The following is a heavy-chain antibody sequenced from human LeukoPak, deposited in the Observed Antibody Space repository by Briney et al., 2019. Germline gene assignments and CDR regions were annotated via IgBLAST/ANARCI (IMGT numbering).Heavy chain of an antibody. CDR1: GDSISSHY. CDR3: ATTRGGATYPIFDN. CDR2: FFYTGTT. V-gene: IGHV4-59*11. J-gene: IGHJ4*02. Sequence: SETLSLTCTVSGDSISSHYWTWMRQPPGKGLEWIGYFFYTGTTTYNPSLRSRVTISADTSKKQFSLTLSSVTAADTAMYYCATTRGGATYPIFDNWGRGTLVTVSS. D-gene: IGHD5-12*01.